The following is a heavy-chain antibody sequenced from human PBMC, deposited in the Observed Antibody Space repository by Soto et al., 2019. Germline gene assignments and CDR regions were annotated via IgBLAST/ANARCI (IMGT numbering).Heavy chain of an antibody. CDR1: GGTFSSYA. CDR3: AGQFYSGWWPPPRFDY. V-gene: IGHV1-69*13. J-gene: IGHJ4*02. CDR2: IIPIFGTA. D-gene: IGHD6-19*01. Sequence: GASVKVSCKASGGTFSSYAISWVRQAPGQGLEWMGGIIPIFGTANYAQKFQGRVTITADESTSTAYMELSSLRSEDTAVYYCAGQFYSGWWPPPRFDYWGQGTLVTVSS.